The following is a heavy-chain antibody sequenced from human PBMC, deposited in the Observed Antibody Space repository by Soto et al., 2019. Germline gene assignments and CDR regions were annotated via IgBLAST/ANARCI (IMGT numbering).Heavy chain of an antibody. D-gene: IGHD1-26*01. CDR3: AKDPYVQPPSGWFDP. CDR2: MSNSGDLT. J-gene: IGHJ5*02. CDR1: GFSFRTYA. Sequence: PGGSLRLSCAASGFSFRTYAMGWVRQAPGKGLEWVSVMSNSGDLTYYADSVKGRFTISRDNSKSTLYLQMMSLRAEDTAVYYCAKDPYVQPPSGWFDPWGQGTVVTVSS. V-gene: IGHV3-23*01.